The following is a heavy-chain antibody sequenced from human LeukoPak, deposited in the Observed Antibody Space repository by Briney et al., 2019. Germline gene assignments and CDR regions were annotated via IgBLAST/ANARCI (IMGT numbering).Heavy chain of an antibody. CDR3: ARTVSGYYFNA. Sequence: PETLPLTCTVSGGSTNSYYWSWIRQSPGKGLEWIGYVAYSGSTNYNPSDKSRVTISLDTSKNQFSLKLSSVTAADTAVYYCARTVSGYYFNAWGPGTLVTVSS. D-gene: IGHD5-12*01. CDR1: GGSTNSYY. CDR2: VAYSGST. V-gene: IGHV4-59*01. J-gene: IGHJ5*02.